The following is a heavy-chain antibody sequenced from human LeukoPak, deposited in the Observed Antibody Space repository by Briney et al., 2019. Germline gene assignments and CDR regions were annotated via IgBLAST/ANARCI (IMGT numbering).Heavy chain of an antibody. CDR2: INHIGST. CDR3: ARGCSSTSYYTGYFDL. Sequence: SETLSLTCAVYGGSFSGYYWSWIRQPPGKGLEWIGEINHIGSTNYNPSLKSRVTMSVDTSKTQFSLKLSSVTVADTAVYYCARGCSSTSYYTGYFDLWGRGTLVTVSS. D-gene: IGHD2-2*02. CDR1: GGSFSGYY. V-gene: IGHV4-34*01. J-gene: IGHJ2*01.